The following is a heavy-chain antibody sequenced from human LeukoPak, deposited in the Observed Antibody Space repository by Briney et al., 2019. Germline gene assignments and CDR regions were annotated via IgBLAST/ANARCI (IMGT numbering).Heavy chain of an antibody. CDR2: ISYDGSNK. J-gene: IGHJ6*02. CDR3: ARDRTPLYYYYGMDV. D-gene: IGHD1-14*01. Sequence: GGSLTLSCAASGFTFSTYAMHWVSQAPGKGLEWVAVISYDGSNKYYADSVKGRFTISRDNSKNTLYLQMNSLRPEDTAVYYCARDRTPLYYYYGMDVWGQGTTVTVSS. CDR1: GFTFSTYA. V-gene: IGHV3-30-3*01.